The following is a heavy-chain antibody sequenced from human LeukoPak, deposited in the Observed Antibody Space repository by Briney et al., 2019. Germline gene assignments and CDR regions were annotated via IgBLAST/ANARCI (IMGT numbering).Heavy chain of an antibody. J-gene: IGHJ1*01. Sequence: SETLSLTCTVSGGSISSYYWSWIRQPAGKGLEWIGRIYTSGSTNYNPSLKSRVTMSVDTSKNQFSLKLSSVTAADTAVYYCARMGYCYDSSGYWEYFQHWGQGTLVTVSS. D-gene: IGHD3-22*01. CDR1: GGSISSYY. CDR3: ARMGYCYDSSGYWEYFQH. V-gene: IGHV4-4*07. CDR2: IYTSGST.